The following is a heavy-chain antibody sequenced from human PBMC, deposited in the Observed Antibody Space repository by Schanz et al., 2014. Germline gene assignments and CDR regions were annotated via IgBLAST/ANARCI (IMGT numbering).Heavy chain of an antibody. D-gene: IGHD4-17*01. CDR3: ARGYGDSPTDF. J-gene: IGHJ4*02. CDR1: GYTFTSHG. Sequence: QLVQSGSEFRKPGASVKVSCKASGYTFTSHGINWVRQAPGQGLEWMGRIIPILGIANYAQKFQGRVTITADRSTSTAYMELSSLRSEDTAVYYCARGYGDSPTDFWGQGTLVTVSS. CDR2: IIPILGIA. V-gene: IGHV1-69*09.